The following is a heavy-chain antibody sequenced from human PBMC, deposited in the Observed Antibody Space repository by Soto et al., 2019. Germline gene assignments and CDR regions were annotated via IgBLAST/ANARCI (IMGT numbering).Heavy chain of an antibody. CDR2: ISAYNGNK. V-gene: IGHV1-18*01. CDR1: GYTFTSYG. Sequence: ASVKVSCKASGYTFTSYGISWVRQAPGQGLEWMGGISAYNGNKNYAQKLQGRVTMSTDTSTSTAYMELRSLRSDDTAVYYCARDLINRGSSHFDYGGQGTLVTVSS. J-gene: IGHJ4*02. D-gene: IGHD1-26*01. CDR3: ARDLINRGSSHFDY.